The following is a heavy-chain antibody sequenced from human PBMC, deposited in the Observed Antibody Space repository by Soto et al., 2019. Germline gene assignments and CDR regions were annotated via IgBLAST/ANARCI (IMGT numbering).Heavy chain of an antibody. V-gene: IGHV4-39*02. J-gene: IGHJ6*02. CDR1: GGSISSSSYY. CDR2: IYYSGST. CDR3: AREGSASAHYDYVWGSYRYPSGETPGAGQSVYYGMDV. Sequence: SETLSLTCTVSGGSISSSSYYWGWIRQPPGKGLEWIGSIYYSGSTYYNPSLKSRVTISVDTSKNQFSLKLSSVTAADTAVYYCAREGSASAHYDYVWGSYRYPSGETPGAGQSVYYGMDVWGQGTTVTVSS. D-gene: IGHD3-16*02.